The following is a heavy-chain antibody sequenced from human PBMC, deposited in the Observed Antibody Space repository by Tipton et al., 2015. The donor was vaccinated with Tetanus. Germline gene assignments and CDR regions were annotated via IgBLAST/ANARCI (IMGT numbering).Heavy chain of an antibody. CDR3: ARDRGDYIYYGMDV. J-gene: IGHJ6*02. Sequence: QVQLVQSGAEMKKPGASVKVSCTASGYTFTNYYIYWVRQAPGQGLEWMGWIDPNSGGTVYAQKFQGRVTRTRDTSISTAYMELGSLRSDDTAVYYCARDRGDYIYYGMDVWGPGTTVTVS. CDR1: GYTFTNYY. CDR2: IDPNSGGT. V-gene: IGHV1-2*02. D-gene: IGHD3-22*01.